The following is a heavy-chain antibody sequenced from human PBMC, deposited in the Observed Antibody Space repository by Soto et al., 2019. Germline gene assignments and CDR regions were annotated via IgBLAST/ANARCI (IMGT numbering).Heavy chain of an antibody. D-gene: IGHD3-9*01. V-gene: IGHV3-23*01. J-gene: IGHJ4*02. CDR2: ISGSGGST. CDR1: GFAFSSYA. CDR3: AKDPHYDILTGYYPLPHDS. Sequence: GSLRLSCSASGFAFSSYAMSWVRQAPGKGLELVSAISGSGGSTYYADSVKGRFTISRDNSKNTLYLQMNSLRAEDTAVYYCAKDPHYDILTGYYPLPHDSWGQGTLVPVSS.